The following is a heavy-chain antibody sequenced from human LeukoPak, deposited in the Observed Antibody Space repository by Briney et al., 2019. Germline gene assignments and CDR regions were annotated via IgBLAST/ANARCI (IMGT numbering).Heavy chain of an antibody. CDR2: ISGSGDST. CDR1: GFTFSSYA. CDR3: AKSRVSYWVPEFDY. Sequence: GGSLRLSCAASGFTFSSYAMNWVRQAPGKGLEWVSAISGSGDSTDYADSVKGRFPISRDNSKNTLYLQMNSLRAEDTAIYYCAKSRVSYWVPEFDYWGQGTLVTVSS. J-gene: IGHJ4*02. D-gene: IGHD1-26*01. V-gene: IGHV3-23*01.